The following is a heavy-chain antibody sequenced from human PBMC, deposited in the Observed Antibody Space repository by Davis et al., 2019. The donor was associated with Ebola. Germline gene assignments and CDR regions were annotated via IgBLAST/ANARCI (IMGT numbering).Heavy chain of an antibody. CDR3: AREGKYRDESRTFDY. CDR2: IRYDVSNK. V-gene: IGHV3-30*02. Sequence: GGSLRLSCAASGFTFSSYGMHGVRQAQGKGLEWVAFIRYDVSNKYYADSVKGRFNISRDNSKNKLYLQMNSLRAEDTAVYYCAREGKYRDESRTFDYWGQGTLVTVSS. D-gene: IGHD2-2*01. CDR1: GFTFSSYG. J-gene: IGHJ4*02.